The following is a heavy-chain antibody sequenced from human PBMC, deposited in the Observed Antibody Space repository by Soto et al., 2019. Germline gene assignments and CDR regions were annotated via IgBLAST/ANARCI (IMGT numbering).Heavy chain of an antibody. D-gene: IGHD2-2*01. V-gene: IGHV3-9*01. CDR3: AKDMSARSDSWLNWFDP. Sequence: EVQLVESGGGLVQPGGSLRLSCAASGFTFDDYVMHWVRQAPGKGLEWVSGISWKSGTIGYADSVQCRFTISRDNAKNSLYLQMSSLRTEDTAFYYCAKDMSARSDSWLNWFDPWGQGTLVTVSS. CDR2: ISWKSGTI. CDR1: GFTFDDYV. J-gene: IGHJ5*02.